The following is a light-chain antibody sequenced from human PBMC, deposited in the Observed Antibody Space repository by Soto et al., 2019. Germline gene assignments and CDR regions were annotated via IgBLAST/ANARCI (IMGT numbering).Light chain of an antibody. J-gene: IGKJ1*01. CDR1: QSVDST. CDR2: GAS. V-gene: IGKV3-15*01. Sequence: DIVLLQSPGTPSLSPGESATLSCRASQSVDSTYIARYQQKPGQAPRLLIYGASTRATGIPVRFSGSASGTEFTLTISSLQSEDFTVYYCQQYNKWPLTFGQGTKVDVK. CDR3: QQYNKWPLT.